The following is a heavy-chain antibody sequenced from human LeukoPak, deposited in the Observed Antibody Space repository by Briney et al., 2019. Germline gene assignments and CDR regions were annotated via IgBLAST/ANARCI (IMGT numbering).Heavy chain of an antibody. CDR3: ARDPGGYSSWYAWSDF. V-gene: IGHV3-64*01. Sequence: GGSLRLSCAASGFTFSSYAMQWVRQAPGKGLEFVSAISYNGGSTHYANSVKGRFTISRDNSKSTLYLQMGSLRADDMAVYYCARDPGGYSSWYAWSDFWGQGTLVTVSS. CDR2: ISYNGGST. J-gene: IGHJ4*02. D-gene: IGHD6-13*01. CDR1: GFTFSSYA.